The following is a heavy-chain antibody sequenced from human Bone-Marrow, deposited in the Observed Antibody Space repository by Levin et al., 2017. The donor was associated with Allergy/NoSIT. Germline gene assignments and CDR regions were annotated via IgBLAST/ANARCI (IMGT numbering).Heavy chain of an antibody. CDR1: GVSINNYF. CDR3: ARAGDWESSVWYGTKDYAMEF. CDR2: IYSTASS. D-gene: IGHD6-19*01. J-gene: IGHJ6*02. V-gene: IGHV4-59*01. Sequence: GSLRLSCNVSGVSINNYFWSWIRQPPGKGLEWIGYIYSTASSSYNPSLKNRVTMSIETSKNQVSLKLRSVTAADTAVYYCARAGDWESSVWYGTKDYAMEFWGQGTTVTVSS.